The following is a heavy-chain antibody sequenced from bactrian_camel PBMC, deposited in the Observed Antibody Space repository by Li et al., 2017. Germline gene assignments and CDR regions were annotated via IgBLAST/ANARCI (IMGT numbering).Heavy chain of an antibody. CDR3: AAADDLVCRLDPTVVNY. CDR2: TYTGGAT. J-gene: IGHJ4*01. V-gene: IGHV3S55*01. Sequence: HVQLVESGGGSVQAGGSLRLTCAASTDIHEYCMGWFRQSPGKEREGIAATYTGGATWYSNSVKGRFTISQDDSKTTLYLQMDNLKPEDTAMYYCAAADDLVCRLDPTVVNYWGQGTQVTVS. CDR1: TDIHEYC.